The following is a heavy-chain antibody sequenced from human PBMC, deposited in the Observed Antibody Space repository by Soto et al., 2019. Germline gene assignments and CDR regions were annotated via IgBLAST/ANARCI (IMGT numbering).Heavy chain of an antibody. CDR1: GYTFTSYG. CDR3: ARDIGIAATLFFDY. J-gene: IGHJ4*02. V-gene: IGHV1-18*01. D-gene: IGHD6-13*01. Sequence: ASVKVSCKASGYTFTSYGISWVRQAPGQGLEWMGWISACNGNTNYAQKLQGRVTMTTDTSTSTAYMELRSLRSDDTAVYYCARDIGIAATLFFDYWGQGTLVTVSS. CDR2: ISACNGNT.